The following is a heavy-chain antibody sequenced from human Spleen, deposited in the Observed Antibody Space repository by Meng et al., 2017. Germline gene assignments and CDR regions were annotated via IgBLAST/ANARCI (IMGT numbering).Heavy chain of an antibody. CDR1: GGAFIDHY. CDR2: IEYSGST. CDR3: ARGAIATIRSLDP. D-gene: IGHD2-2*02. Sequence: HVQLPQWGSGLLKPSETLSLTCAVYGGAFIDHYWTWIRQSPGKGLEWIGEIEYSGSTNYNPSLQSRVTVSVDTIKKQFSLKLTSLTAADTAVYYCARGAIATIRSLDPWGQGTLVTVSS. J-gene: IGHJ5*02. V-gene: IGHV4-34*01.